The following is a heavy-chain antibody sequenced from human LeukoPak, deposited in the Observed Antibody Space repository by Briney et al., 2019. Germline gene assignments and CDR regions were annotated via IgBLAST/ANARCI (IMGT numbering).Heavy chain of an antibody. CDR2: ISWNSGSI. CDR3: AKDMGSGAYCGGDCHATMGY. V-gene: IGHV3-9*01. J-gene: IGHJ4*02. D-gene: IGHD2-21*02. CDR1: GFTFDDYA. Sequence: GGSLRLSCAASGFTFDDYAMHWVRQAPGKGLEWVSGISWNSGSIGYADSVKGRFTISRDSAKNSLYLQMNSLRAEDTALYYCAKDMGSGAYCGGDCHATMGYWGQGTLVTVSS.